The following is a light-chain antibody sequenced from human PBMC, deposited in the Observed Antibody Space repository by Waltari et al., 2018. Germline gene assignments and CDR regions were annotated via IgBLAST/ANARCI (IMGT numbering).Light chain of an antibody. CDR1: QSVTSDH. V-gene: IGKV3-20*01. CDR2: EAS. Sequence: DIVLTQSPGTLSLSPGERATLSCRASQSVTSDHLAWYQQKPGQAPRFLMYEASNRVAGIPDRFSGSGSGTDFTLTISRVEPEDFAVYYCQQYGTAPHTFGGGTKVEL. J-gene: IGKJ4*01. CDR3: QQYGTAPHT.